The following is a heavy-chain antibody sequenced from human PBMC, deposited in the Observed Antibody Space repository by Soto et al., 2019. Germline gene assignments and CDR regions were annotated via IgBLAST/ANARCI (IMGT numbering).Heavy chain of an antibody. V-gene: IGHV4-4*07. CDR2: VFSSGGT. Sequence: SETLSLTCTVSGGSISGYYSTWIRQSAGKGLEWIGRVFSSGGTKYNPYPQTRVTMSLDTSTKQSSLTLSSVTAAETAVYYCLGAQRFSDSFDHWGQGTLVTVSS. CDR3: LGAQRFSDSFDH. J-gene: IGHJ5*02. D-gene: IGHD3-3*01. CDR1: GGSISGYY.